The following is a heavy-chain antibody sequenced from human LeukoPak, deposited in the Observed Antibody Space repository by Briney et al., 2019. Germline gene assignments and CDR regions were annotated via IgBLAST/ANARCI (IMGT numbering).Heavy chain of an antibody. Sequence: ASVKVSCKASGYTFTGYYMHWVRQAPGQGLEWMGRINPNSGGTNYAQKFQGRVTMTRDTSISTAYMELSRLRSDDTAVYYCARDRGRRDSYKEDTWGQGTLVTVSS. J-gene: IGHJ4*02. D-gene: IGHD5-24*01. CDR1: GYTFTGYY. CDR2: INPNSGGT. V-gene: IGHV1-2*06. CDR3: ARDRGRRDSYKEDT.